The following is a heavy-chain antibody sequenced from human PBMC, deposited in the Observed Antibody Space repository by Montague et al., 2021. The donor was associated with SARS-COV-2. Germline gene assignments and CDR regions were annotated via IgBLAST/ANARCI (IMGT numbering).Heavy chain of an antibody. CDR3: ARIDGRSSRGGFDY. D-gene: IGHD6-19*01. CDR2: ITQDGSDK. CDR1: GFTFSRYG. Sequence: FLRLSCAASGFTFSRYGLNWVRQAPGKGLECVANITQDGSDKYYVDSVKGRFTISSDNSRNTLYLQMNSLRAEDTAVYYCARIDGRSSRGGFDYWGQGTLVTVSS. V-gene: IGHV3-7*01. J-gene: IGHJ4*02.